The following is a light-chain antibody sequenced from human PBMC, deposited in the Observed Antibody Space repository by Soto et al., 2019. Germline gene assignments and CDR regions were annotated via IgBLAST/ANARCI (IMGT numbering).Light chain of an antibody. V-gene: IGLV2-14*01. Sequence: QSALTQPASVSGSPGQSITISCTGTSSDVGDYNYVSWYQQHPGKAPKLMIYEVSSRPSGVSNRFSASKSGNTASLTISGLQAEDEADYYCSSYRRSSTPLYVFGTGTKRTVL. CDR3: SSYRRSSTPLYV. CDR2: EVS. J-gene: IGLJ1*01. CDR1: SSDVGDYNY.